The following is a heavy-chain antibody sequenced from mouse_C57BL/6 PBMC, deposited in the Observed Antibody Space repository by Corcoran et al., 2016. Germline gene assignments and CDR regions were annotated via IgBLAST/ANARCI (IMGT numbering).Heavy chain of an antibody. CDR1: GFSLSTSGMG. J-gene: IGHJ3*01. CDR2: IYWDDDK. CDR3: ARHSNTLFAY. D-gene: IGHD2-5*01. Sequence: QVTLKESGPGILQSSQTLSLTCSFSGFSLSTSGMGVSWIRQPSGKGLEWLAHIYWDDDKRYNPSLKSRLTISKDTSRNQVFLKITSVDTADTATYYCARHSNTLFAYWGQGTLVTVSA. V-gene: IGHV8-12*01.